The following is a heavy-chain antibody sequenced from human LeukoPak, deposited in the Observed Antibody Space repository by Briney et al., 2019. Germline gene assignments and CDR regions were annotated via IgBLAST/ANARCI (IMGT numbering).Heavy chain of an antibody. Sequence: SETLSLTCIVSGGSISSGDYYWSWIRQPPGKGLEWIGYIYYSGSTYYNPSLKSRVTMSVDTSKKQFSLTLSFVTAADTAIYYCARHYYGGSGAFDIWGQGTMVTVS. CDR3: ARHYYGGSGAFDI. CDR2: IYYSGST. CDR1: GGSISSGDYY. V-gene: IGHV4-30-4*08. D-gene: IGHD4-23*01. J-gene: IGHJ3*02.